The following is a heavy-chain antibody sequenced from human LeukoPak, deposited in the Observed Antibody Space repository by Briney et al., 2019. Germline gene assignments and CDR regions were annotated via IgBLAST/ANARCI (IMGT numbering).Heavy chain of an antibody. D-gene: IGHD2-15*01. J-gene: IGHJ4*02. CDR3: AREDGVVVVVAATYYFDY. Sequence: ASVKVSCKAYACTFSSYALSWVRQAPGQGLEWMGRIIPILGITNYAQKFQGRVTITADKSTSTAYMELRSLRSEDTAVYYCAREDGVVVVVAATYYFDYWGQGTLVTVSS. CDR1: ACTFSSYA. CDR2: IIPILGIT. V-gene: IGHV1-69*04.